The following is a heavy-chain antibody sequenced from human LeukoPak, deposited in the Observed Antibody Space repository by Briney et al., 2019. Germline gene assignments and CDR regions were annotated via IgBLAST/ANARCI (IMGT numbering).Heavy chain of an antibody. CDR3: ARARYYDILTGYNYYFDY. Sequence: GGSLRLSCAASGFTFSSYWMSWVRQAPGKGLEWVANIKQDGSEKYYVDSVKGRFTISRDNAKNSLYLQMNSLRAEDTAVYYCARARYYDILTGYNYYFDYWGQGTLVTVSS. D-gene: IGHD3-9*01. CDR1: GFTFSSYW. V-gene: IGHV3-7*01. CDR2: IKQDGSEK. J-gene: IGHJ4*02.